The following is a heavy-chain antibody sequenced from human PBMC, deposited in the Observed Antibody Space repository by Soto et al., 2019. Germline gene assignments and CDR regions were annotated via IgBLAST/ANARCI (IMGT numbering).Heavy chain of an antibody. D-gene: IGHD3-22*01. V-gene: IGHV3-73*01. Sequence: GGSLKLSCAASGFTFGASALQWVRQASGKGLEWLGRIGSKGETYATTYAASVKGRFTISRDDSKKTAYLQMNSLESEDTAVYYCAKDDYYDSRGYPDAFDIWGQGTMVTVSS. CDR2: IGSKGETYAT. J-gene: IGHJ3*02. CDR3: AKDDYYDSRGYPDAFDI. CDR1: GFTFGASA.